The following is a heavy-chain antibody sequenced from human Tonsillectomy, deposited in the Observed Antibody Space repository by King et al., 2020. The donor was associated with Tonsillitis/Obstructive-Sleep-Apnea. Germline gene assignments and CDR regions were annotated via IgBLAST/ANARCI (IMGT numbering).Heavy chain of an antibody. CDR2: IRSKAYGGTT. CDR1: GFTLGDYA. V-gene: IGHV3-49*04. Sequence: VQLVESGGGLVQPGRSLRLSCTASGFTLGDYAMSWVRQAPGKGLEWVGFIRSKAYGGTTEYAASVKGRFTISREDSKSIAYLQMNSLKTEDTAVFYCTRDGELGYCSGGSCYTGIWGQGTLVTVSS. D-gene: IGHD2-15*01. J-gene: IGHJ4*02. CDR3: TRDGELGYCSGGSCYTGI.